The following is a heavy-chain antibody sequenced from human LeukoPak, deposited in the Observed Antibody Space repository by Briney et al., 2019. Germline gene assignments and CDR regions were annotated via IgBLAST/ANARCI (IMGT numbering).Heavy chain of an antibody. D-gene: IGHD3-10*01. CDR1: GGSFSGYY. CDR2: INHSGST. J-gene: IGHJ3*02. Sequence: SETLSLTCAVYGGSFSGYYRSWIRQPPGKGLEWIGEINHSGSTNYNPSLKSRVTISVDTSKNQFSLKLSSVTAADTAVYYCASRRYTYYYGSGSYGNAFDIWGQGTMVTVSS. CDR3: ASRRYTYYYGSGSYGNAFDI. V-gene: IGHV4-34*01.